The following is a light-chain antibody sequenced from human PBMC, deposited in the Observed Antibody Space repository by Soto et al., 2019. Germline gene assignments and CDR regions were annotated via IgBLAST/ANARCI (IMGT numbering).Light chain of an antibody. CDR3: LQDNNYPWT. CDR1: QSISSW. Sequence: DIQVTQTPSTLSASVGDRVTITCRVSQSISSWLAWYQQKPGKAPKVLIYKASSLESGVPSRFSGSGSGTEFTFTISSLQPEDFATYYCLQDNNYPWTFGQGTRVEIK. J-gene: IGKJ1*01. CDR2: KAS. V-gene: IGKV1-5*03.